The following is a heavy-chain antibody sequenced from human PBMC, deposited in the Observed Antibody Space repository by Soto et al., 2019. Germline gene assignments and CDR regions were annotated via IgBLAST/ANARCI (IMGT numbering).Heavy chain of an antibody. D-gene: IGHD4-17*01. CDR1: AGTIRTNRYF. CDR2: VYYSGST. CDR3: ASRYVDVIDY. V-gene: IGHV4-39*01. Sequence: SQTLSHSCTVSAGTIRTNRYFWGWIRQPPGKGLEWIGTVYYSGSTYYNPSLKSRVTIFVDTSKNQFSLKLSSVTAADTAVYYCASRYVDVIDYWGQGTLVT. J-gene: IGHJ4*02.